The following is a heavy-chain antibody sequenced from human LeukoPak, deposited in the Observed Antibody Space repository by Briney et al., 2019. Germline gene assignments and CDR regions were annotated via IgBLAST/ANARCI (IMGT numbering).Heavy chain of an antibody. J-gene: IGHJ4*02. CDR2: ISYDGSNK. Sequence: GGSLRLFCAASGFTFSSYAMHWVRQAPGKGLEWVAVISYDGSNKYYADSVKGRFTISRDNSKNTLYLQMNSLRAEDTAVYYCARDPNYDSSGLDYWGQGTLVTVSS. CDR1: GFTFSSYA. D-gene: IGHD3-22*01. CDR3: ARDPNYDSSGLDY. V-gene: IGHV3-30-3*01.